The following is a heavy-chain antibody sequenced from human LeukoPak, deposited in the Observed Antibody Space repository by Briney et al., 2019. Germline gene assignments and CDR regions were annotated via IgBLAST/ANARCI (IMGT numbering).Heavy chain of an antibody. CDR3: ARGLKYSSGWYYFDY. D-gene: IGHD6-19*01. Sequence: GGSLRLSCAASGFTFSSYAMSWVRQAPGKGLEWVSAISGPGGSTYYADSVKGRFTISRDNSKNTLYLQMNSLRAEDTAVYYCARGLKYSSGWYYFDYWGQGTLVTVSS. J-gene: IGHJ4*02. V-gene: IGHV3-23*01. CDR2: ISGPGGST. CDR1: GFTFSSYA.